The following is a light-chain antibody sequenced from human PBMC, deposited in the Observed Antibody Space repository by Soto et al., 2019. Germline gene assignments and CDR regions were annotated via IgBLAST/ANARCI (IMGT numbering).Light chain of an antibody. CDR3: HQYNKWPRT. Sequence: EIVMTQSPATLSVSPGERATLSCRASQSVGSSLAWYQQKPGQAPRLLISGASTWATGIPARFSGSGSGTEFTLTISSLQSEDFAVYYCHQYNKWPRTFGQGTKVDIK. CDR1: QSVGSS. CDR2: GAS. V-gene: IGKV3-15*01. J-gene: IGKJ1*01.